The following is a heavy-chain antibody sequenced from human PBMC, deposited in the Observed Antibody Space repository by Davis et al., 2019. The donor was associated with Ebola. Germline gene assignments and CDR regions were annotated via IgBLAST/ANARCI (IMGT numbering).Heavy chain of an antibody. Sequence: PGGSLRLSCAASGFTFNNYVMSWVRQAPGKGLEWVSSISGSATDTYYADSVKGRFTISRDNSKNTLHLQMSSLKGDDPAVYYCTKEQYQVLPRGFYYYGMDVWGQGTTVTVSS. J-gene: IGHJ6*02. CDR2: ISGSATDT. CDR1: GFTFNNYV. V-gene: IGHV3-23*01. CDR3: TKEQYQVLPRGFYYYGMDV. D-gene: IGHD2-2*01.